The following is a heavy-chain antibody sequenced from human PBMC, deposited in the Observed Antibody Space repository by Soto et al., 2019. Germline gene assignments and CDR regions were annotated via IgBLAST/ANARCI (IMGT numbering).Heavy chain of an antibody. CDR3: ARDWAPRGYYVTPLDY. V-gene: IGHV1-3*01. Sequence: QVQLVQSGAEVKKPGASVKVSCKASGYTFTSYAMHWVRQAPGQRLEWMGWINAGNGNTKYSQKFQGRVTITRDTSASTAYMGLSSLRSEDTAVYYCARDWAPRGYYVTPLDYWGQGTLVTVSS. CDR1: GYTFTSYA. CDR2: INAGNGNT. D-gene: IGHD3-22*01. J-gene: IGHJ4*02.